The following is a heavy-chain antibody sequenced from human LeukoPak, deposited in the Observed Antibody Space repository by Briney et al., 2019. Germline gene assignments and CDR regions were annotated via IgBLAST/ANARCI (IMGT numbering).Heavy chain of an antibody. D-gene: IGHD5-18*01. CDR2: INHGGSA. CDR1: GGSFSGYY. V-gene: IGHV4-34*01. CDR3: ARRIGDTAMSDS. Sequence: AETLSLTCAVYGGSFSGYYWSWIRQPPGKGLEWIGGINHGGSANYNPSVKSRVSISVDTSKNQFSLKLSSVTAAATAIYYCARRIGDTAMSDSWGQGTLVTVSS. J-gene: IGHJ5*01.